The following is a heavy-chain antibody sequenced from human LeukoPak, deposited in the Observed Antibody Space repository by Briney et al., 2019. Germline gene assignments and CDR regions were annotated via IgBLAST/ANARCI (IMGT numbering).Heavy chain of an antibody. J-gene: IGHJ4*01. D-gene: IGHD6-13*01. CDR3: ARDGTAAGLYFDL. CDR1: GFPFTDYW. CDR2: IRQDGSEK. V-gene: IGHV3-7*01. Sequence: GGSLRLSCQVSGFPFTDYWMNWVRQAPRKGPEWVASIRQDGSEKTYVDSVKGRFTISRDNTQNSLSLQLNGLRAEDTAVYYCARDGTAAGLYFDLWGQGTLVTVSS.